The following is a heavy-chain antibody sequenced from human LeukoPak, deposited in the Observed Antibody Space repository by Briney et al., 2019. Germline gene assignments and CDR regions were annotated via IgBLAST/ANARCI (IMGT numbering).Heavy chain of an antibody. J-gene: IGHJ4*02. CDR2: IIPMFGTA. V-gene: IGHV1-69*05. CDR1: GGTFSSYA. CDR3: ARSSGGAHDY. D-gene: IGHD1-14*01. Sequence: ASVKVSCKASGGTFSSYAISWVRQAPGQGLEWMGGIIPMFGTATYAQKFQGRVTITTDESTSTAYMELSSLISEDTAVYYCARSSGGAHDYWGQGTLVTVSS.